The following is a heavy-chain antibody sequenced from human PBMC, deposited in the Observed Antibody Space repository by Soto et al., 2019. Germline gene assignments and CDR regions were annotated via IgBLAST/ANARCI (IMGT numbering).Heavy chain of an antibody. CDR2: ISYDGSNK. Sequence: GGSLRLSCAASGFTFSSYGMHWVRQAPGKGLEWVAVISYDGSNKYYADSVKGRFTISRDNSKNTLYLQMNSLRAEDTAVYYCAKDRLPNCSSTSCYGPYGMDVWGQGTTVTVSS. CDR1: GFTFSSYG. V-gene: IGHV3-30*18. J-gene: IGHJ6*02. CDR3: AKDRLPNCSSTSCYGPYGMDV. D-gene: IGHD2-2*01.